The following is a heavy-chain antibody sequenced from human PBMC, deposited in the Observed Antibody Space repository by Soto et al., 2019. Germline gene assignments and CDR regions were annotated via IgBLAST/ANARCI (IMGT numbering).Heavy chain of an antibody. CDR3: AHGSSIVGAPAFDY. CDR1: GFSLSTSGVG. Sequence: GPTLVNPTQTLTLTCTFSGFSLSTSGVGVGWIRQSPGKALEWLTLFYWDDDRRYNPSLRNRLTFTKDTSKNQVVLRMTNMDPDDTGIYYCAHGSSIVGAPAFDYWGQGILVTVSS. CDR2: FYWDDDR. V-gene: IGHV2-5*02. D-gene: IGHD1-26*01. J-gene: IGHJ4*02.